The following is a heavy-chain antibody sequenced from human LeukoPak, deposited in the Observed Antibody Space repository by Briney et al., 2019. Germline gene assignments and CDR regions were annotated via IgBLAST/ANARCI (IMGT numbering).Heavy chain of an antibody. V-gene: IGHV3-53*05. J-gene: IGHJ4*02. CDR3: ARVGDEVAYTRGYLDY. CDR2: IYMGGNT. D-gene: IGHD3-16*01. CDR1: GFTVSSHD. Sequence: TGGSLRLSCAASGFTVSSHDMSWVRQAPGKGLEWVSVIYMGGNTFYADSVKGRFTISRDTSKSTLYLQMNSLRAEDTAVYYCARVGDEVAYTRGYLDYWGQGTLVTVSS.